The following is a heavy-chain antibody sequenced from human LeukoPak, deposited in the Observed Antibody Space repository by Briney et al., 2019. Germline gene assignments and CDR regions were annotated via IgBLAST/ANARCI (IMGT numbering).Heavy chain of an antibody. CDR3: AEARSSSYYYGMDV. CDR1: GFTFSSYA. J-gene: IGHJ6*02. CDR2: ISGSGGST. Sequence: GGSLRLSCAASGFTFSSYAMSWVRQAPGKGLEWVSAISGSGGSTYYADSVKGRFTISRDNSKNTLYLQMNSLRAEDTAVYYCAEARSSSYYYGMDVWGQGTTVTVSS. D-gene: IGHD6-13*01. V-gene: IGHV3-23*01.